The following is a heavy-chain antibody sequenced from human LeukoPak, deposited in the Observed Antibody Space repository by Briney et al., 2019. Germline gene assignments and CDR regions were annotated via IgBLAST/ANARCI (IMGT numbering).Heavy chain of an antibody. CDR1: GFTFDDYA. CDR2: ISWDGGST. J-gene: IGHJ4*02. V-gene: IGHV3-43D*03. D-gene: IGHD3-22*01. Sequence: GGSLRLSCAASGFTFDDYAMHWVRQAPGKGLEWVSLISWDGGSTYYADSVKGRFTISRDNSKNSLYLQMNSLRAEDTALYYCAKVKGTYDSSASEYYFDYWGQGTLVTVSS. CDR3: AKVKGTYDSSASEYYFDY.